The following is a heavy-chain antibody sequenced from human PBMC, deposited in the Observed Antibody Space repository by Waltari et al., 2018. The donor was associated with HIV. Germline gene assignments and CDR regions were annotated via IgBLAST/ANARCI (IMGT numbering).Heavy chain of an antibody. D-gene: IGHD4-17*01. V-gene: IGHV3-23*01. Sequence: EVKLLDSGGGLIQPGGSLRLSRATSGFSIATYGMSWVRQVPGKGRYGVASISGSGCGTHYADAVRGRFTISRDTSKNTVSLHMNSLRAEDTATYYCTTCDSGEKSYYYYSGMDVWGQGTTVIVSS. CDR3: TTCDSGEKSYYYYSGMDV. J-gene: IGHJ6*02. CDR2: ISGSGCGT. CDR1: GFSIATYG.